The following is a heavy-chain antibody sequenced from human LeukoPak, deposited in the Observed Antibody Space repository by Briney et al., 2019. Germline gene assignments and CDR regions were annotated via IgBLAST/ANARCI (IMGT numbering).Heavy chain of an antibody. J-gene: IGHJ4*02. V-gene: IGHV3-30-3*01. CDR1: GFTFSSYA. CDR3: ARDPLTYGGKGISYFDY. Sequence: GRSLRLSCAASGFTFSSYAMHWVRQAPGKGLEWVAVISYDGSNKYYADSVKGRFTISRDNSKDTLYLQMNSLRAEDTAVYYCARDPLTYGGKGISYFDYWGQGTLVTVSS. CDR2: ISYDGSNK. D-gene: IGHD4-23*01.